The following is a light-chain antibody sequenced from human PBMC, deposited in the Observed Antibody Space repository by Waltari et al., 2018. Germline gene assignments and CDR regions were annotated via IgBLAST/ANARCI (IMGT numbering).Light chain of an antibody. CDR2: GAS. Sequence: EIIMTQSPATLSLSPEERATLSCRASQNVNSNLAWYQQQQGKAPRLLIYGASIRATGIPARFSGRGSWTQFTLTINILQSEDSAVYFCQQHNDGPPWTFGQGTQVELK. CDR1: QNVNSN. V-gene: IGKV3D-15*03. CDR3: QQHNDGPPWT. J-gene: IGKJ1*01.